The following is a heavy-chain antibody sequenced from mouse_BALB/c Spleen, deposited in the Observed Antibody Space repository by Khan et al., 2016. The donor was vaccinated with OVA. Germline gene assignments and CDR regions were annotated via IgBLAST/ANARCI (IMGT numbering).Heavy chain of an antibody. CDR1: GYSFTGYF. Sequence: VQLKQSGPELVKPGASVKISCKASGYSFTGYFMNWVMQSPGKSLEWIGRINPHIGETFYNQKFKGKATLTVDKSSSTAHMELRSLSSEDSAVYYCARNSGSDFDYWGQGTTLTVSS. CDR2: INPHIGET. J-gene: IGHJ2*01. V-gene: IGHV1-20*02. CDR3: ARNSGSDFDY. D-gene: IGHD1-1*01.